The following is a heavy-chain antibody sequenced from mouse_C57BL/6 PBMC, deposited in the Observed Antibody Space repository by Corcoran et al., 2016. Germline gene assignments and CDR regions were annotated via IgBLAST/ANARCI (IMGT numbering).Heavy chain of an antibody. J-gene: IGHJ3*01. D-gene: IGHD2-4*01. CDR3: ARDDYAWFAC. CDR2: INTYSGVP. CDR1: GYTFTTYG. Sequence: QIQLVQSGPELKKPGETVKISCKASGYTFTTYGMSWVKQAPGKGLKWMGWINTYSGVPTYADDFKGRFAFSLETSASTAYLQINNLKNEDTATYFCARDDYAWFACWGQGTLVTVSA. V-gene: IGHV9-3*01.